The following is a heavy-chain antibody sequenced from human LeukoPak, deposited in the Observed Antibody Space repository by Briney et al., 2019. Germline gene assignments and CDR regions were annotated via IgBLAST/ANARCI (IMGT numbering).Heavy chain of an antibody. D-gene: IGHD3-10*01. V-gene: IGHV3-30-3*01. CDR3: ARDPRGVLWGYFDY. CDR1: GFTFSSYA. J-gene: IGHJ4*02. Sequence: GRSLRLSCAASGFTFSSYAMHWVRQAPGKGLEWVAVISKDGSDTDFADSVKGRFTIFRDNSMSMLYLQMNSLRSEDTAVYYCARDPRGVLWGYFDYWGQGTLVTVSS. CDR2: ISKDGSDT.